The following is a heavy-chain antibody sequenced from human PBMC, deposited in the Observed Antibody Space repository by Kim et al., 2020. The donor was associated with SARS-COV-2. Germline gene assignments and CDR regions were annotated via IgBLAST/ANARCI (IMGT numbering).Heavy chain of an antibody. CDR2: INSDGSST. D-gene: IGHD3-3*01. Sequence: GGSLRLSCAASGFTISSYWMHWVRQAPGKGLVWVSRINSDGSSTSYADSVKGRFTISRDNAKNTLYQQMNSLRAEDTAVYYCARESGLRFLVLSTPLYWYFDLWGRGTLVTVSS. V-gene: IGHV3-74*01. CDR1: GFTISSYW. J-gene: IGHJ2*01. CDR3: ARESGLRFLVLSTPLYWYFDL.